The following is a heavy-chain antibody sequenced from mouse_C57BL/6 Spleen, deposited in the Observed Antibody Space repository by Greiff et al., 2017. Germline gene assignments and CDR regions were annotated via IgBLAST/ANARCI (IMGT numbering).Heavy chain of an antibody. J-gene: IGHJ2*01. CDR3: ARHGYDGYSYLDY. Sequence: EVQRVESGGGLVKPGGSLTLSCAASGFTFSSYTLSWVRQTPEKRLEWVATISGGGGNTYYPDSVNGRFTISRDNAKNTLYLQMSSLRSEDTALYYCARHGYDGYSYLDYWGQGTTLTVSS. CDR1: GFTFSSYT. V-gene: IGHV5-9*01. D-gene: IGHD2-3*01. CDR2: ISGGGGNT.